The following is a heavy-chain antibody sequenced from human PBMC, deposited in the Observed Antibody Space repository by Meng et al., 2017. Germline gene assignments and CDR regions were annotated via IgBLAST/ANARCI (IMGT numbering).Heavy chain of an antibody. D-gene: IGHD6-19*01. CDR1: GYTFTTYA. J-gene: IGHJ4*02. CDR2: INAGNSDT. CDR3: ARAIAVSGTGRFDY. Sequence: QVQLGEAGAEVKKPGASVKVSCKASGYTFTTYAIHWVRQAPGQRLEWMGWINAGNSDTKYSQKLQGRVTITRDTSASTVYMEVSSLRSEDTGVYYCARAIAVSGTGRFDYWGQGTLVTVSS. V-gene: IGHV1-3*01.